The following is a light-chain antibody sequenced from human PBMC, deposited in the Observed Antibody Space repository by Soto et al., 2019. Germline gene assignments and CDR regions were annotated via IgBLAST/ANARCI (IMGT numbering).Light chain of an antibody. CDR3: QQYNNWPPWT. Sequence: TQSPGTLSVFPGARATLSCRASESVGTNLAWYQQKPGQAPRLLIYGASTRASGISARFSGSGSGTDFTLTISSLQSEDFAVYHCQQYNNWPPWTFGQGTKVAIK. CDR1: ESVGTN. V-gene: IGKV3-15*01. J-gene: IGKJ1*01. CDR2: GAS.